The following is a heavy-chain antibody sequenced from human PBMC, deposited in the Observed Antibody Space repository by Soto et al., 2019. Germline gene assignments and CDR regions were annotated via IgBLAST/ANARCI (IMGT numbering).Heavy chain of an antibody. J-gene: IGHJ6*02. D-gene: IGHD6-6*01. CDR2: ISNSGSTI. CDR3: ASCPRGGFSSSSVFYYGMDV. V-gene: IGHV3-48*03. Sequence: EVQLVESGGGLVQPGGSLRLSCAASEFTFSSYEMNWVRQAPGKGLEWLSYISNSGSTIYYADSVKGRFTISRDNAKNSLYLQMNSLRAEDTAVYYCASCPRGGFSSSSVFYYGMDVWGQGTTVTVSS. CDR1: EFTFSSYE.